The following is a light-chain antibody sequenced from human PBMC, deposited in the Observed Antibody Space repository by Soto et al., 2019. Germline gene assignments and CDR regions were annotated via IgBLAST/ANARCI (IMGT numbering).Light chain of an antibody. Sequence: QSVLTQPASVSGAPRQSITISCTATSSDVGSYNLVSWYQQPPVKAPKLLISEVSKRPSGISDRFSGSKSGNSASLTISGLQAEDEADYYCCSHASSAGRNYVVFGGGTKLTVL. J-gene: IGLJ2*01. CDR2: EVS. CDR3: CSHASSAGRNYVV. CDR1: SSDVGSYNL. V-gene: IGLV2-23*02.